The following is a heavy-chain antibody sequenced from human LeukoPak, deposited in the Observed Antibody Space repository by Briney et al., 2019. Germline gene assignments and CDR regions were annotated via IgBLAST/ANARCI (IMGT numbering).Heavy chain of an antibody. D-gene: IGHD3-16*02. CDR1: GFTVSSNY. Sequence: GGSLKLSCAASGFTVSSNYMSWVRQAPGKGLEWVSYISSSSGNIYADSVKGRFTISRDNAKTSLYLQMNSLRAEDTALYYCARDRGGIGYYMDVWGKGTTVTVSS. CDR2: ISSSSGNI. V-gene: IGHV3-48*01. J-gene: IGHJ6*03. CDR3: ARDRGGIGYYMDV.